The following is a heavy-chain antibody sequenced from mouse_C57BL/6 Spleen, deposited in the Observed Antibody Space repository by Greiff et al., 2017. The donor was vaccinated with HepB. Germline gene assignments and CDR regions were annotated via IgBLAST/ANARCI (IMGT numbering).Heavy chain of an antibody. Sequence: QVQLKQPGAELVKPGASVKLSCKASGYTFTSYWMHWVKQRPGRGLEWIGRIDPNSGGTKYNEKFKSKATLTVDKPSSTAYMQLSSLTSEDSAVYYCARSGDGYYVLWFAYWGQGTLVTVSA. CDR2: IDPNSGGT. V-gene: IGHV1-72*01. CDR3: ARSGDGYYVLWFAY. J-gene: IGHJ3*01. CDR1: GYTFTSYW. D-gene: IGHD2-3*01.